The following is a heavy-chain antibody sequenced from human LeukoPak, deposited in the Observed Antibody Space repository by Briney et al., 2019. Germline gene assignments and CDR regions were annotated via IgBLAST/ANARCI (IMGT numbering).Heavy chain of an antibody. V-gene: IGHV3-30-3*01. CDR3: ARPLDFWSGLDY. Sequence: PGGSLRLSCAASGFTFSSYAMHWVRQAPGKGLEWVAVISYDGSNKYYADSVKGRFTISRDNSKNTLYLQMSSLRAEDTAVYYCARPLDFWSGLDYWGQGTLVTVSS. CDR2: ISYDGSNK. J-gene: IGHJ4*02. CDR1: GFTFSSYA. D-gene: IGHD3-3*01.